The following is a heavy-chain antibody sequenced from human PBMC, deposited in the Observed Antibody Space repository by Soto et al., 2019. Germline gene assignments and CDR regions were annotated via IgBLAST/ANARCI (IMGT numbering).Heavy chain of an antibody. D-gene: IGHD2-2*02. CDR2: IIPIFGTA. CDR1: GGTFSSYA. J-gene: IGHJ6*02. CDR3: AAIVVVPDAISYYYGMDV. V-gene: IGHV1-69*13. Sequence: VKVSCKASGGTFSSYAISWVRQAPGQGLEWMGGIIPIFGTANYAQKFQGRVTITADESTSTAYMELSSLRSEDTAVYYCAAIVVVPDAISYYYGMDVWGQGTTVTVAS.